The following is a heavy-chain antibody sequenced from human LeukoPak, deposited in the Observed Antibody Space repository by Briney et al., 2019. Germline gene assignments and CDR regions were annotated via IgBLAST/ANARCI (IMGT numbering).Heavy chain of an antibody. CDR1: GGSLNGYY. J-gene: IGHJ6*04. V-gene: IGHV4-59*08. CDR2: IHSSEGT. D-gene: IGHD4-17*01. CDR3: ARHVYGEGMVV. Sequence: KSSETLSLTCTVSGGSLNGYYWGWIRQPPGKGLECIGYIHSSEGTAHNASLKSRLTISLDTSKNQFSLTLSSVPAADTAVYYCARHVYGEGMVVWGKGTTVTVSS.